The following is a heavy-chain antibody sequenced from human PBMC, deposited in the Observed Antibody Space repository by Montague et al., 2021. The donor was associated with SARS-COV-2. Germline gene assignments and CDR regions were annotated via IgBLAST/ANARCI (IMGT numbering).Heavy chain of an antibody. J-gene: IGHJ6*02. CDR2: INHSRST. D-gene: IGHD3-10*01. Sequence: SETLSLTCAVYGGSFSGYYWSWIRQPPGKGLEWIGEINHSRSTNYNPSLKGRVTISVDTSKNQFSLKLSSVTAADTAVYYCARVRYYGSGTSLGMDVWGQGTTVTVSS. CDR1: GGSFSGYY. V-gene: IGHV4-34*01. CDR3: ARVRYYGSGTSLGMDV.